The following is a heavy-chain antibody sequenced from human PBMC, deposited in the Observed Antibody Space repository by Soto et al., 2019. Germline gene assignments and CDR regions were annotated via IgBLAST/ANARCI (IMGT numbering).Heavy chain of an antibody. V-gene: IGHV4-34*01. Sequence: PSETLSLTCAVYGGSFSGYYWSWIRQPPGKGLEWIGEINHSGSTNYNPSLKSRVTISVDTSKNQFSLKLSSVTAADTAVYYCASRAAAAGYYFDYWGQGTLVTVSS. CDR3: ASRAAAAGYYFDY. J-gene: IGHJ4*02. CDR2: INHSGST. D-gene: IGHD6-13*01. CDR1: GGSFSGYY.